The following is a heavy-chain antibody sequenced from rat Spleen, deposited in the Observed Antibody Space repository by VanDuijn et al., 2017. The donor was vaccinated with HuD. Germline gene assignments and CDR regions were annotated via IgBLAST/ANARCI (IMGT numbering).Heavy chain of an antibody. V-gene: IGHV5-19*01. CDR1: GFTFSNYG. CDR3: ATAGTRVSRFAY. J-gene: IGHJ2*01. D-gene: IGHD1-4*01. CDR2: ISVSGGSS. Sequence: EVQLVESGGGLVQPGRSLKLSCVASGFTFSNYGMHWIRQAPTKGLEWVASISVSGGSSHYRDSVKGRFTLSRDNAKSTLYLQMDGLRSEDTATYYCATAGTRVSRFAYWGQGVMVTVSS.